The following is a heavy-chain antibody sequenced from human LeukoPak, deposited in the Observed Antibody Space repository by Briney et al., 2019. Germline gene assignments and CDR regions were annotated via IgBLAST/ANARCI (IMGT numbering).Heavy chain of an antibody. CDR1: GFTFTSYW. J-gene: IGHJ6*03. CDR3: ARRGRSFERNFYFHYFYMDV. CDR2: IKQDGSEK. D-gene: IGHD3-9*01. V-gene: IGHV3-7*01. Sequence: PGGYLRLSCAASGFTFTSYWMTWVRQAPGKGLEWVANIKQDGSEKYYVDSVKGRFTISRDSAKKSMFLQMNSLRVEDTAVYFCARRGRSFERNFYFHYFYMDVWGKGTTVTVSS.